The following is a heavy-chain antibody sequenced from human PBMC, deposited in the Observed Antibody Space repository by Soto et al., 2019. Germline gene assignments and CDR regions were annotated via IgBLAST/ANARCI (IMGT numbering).Heavy chain of an antibody. CDR3: ARADFGGHEYFDL. CDR1: GGSIRSDGNY. D-gene: IGHD3-3*01. V-gene: IGHV4-31*03. J-gene: IGHJ2*01. CDR2: IYYSGST. Sequence: QGQLQESGPGLVKPSQTLSLTCTVSGGSIRSDGNYWSWIRQHPGKGLEWIGYIYYSGSTYYNPSLKSRVTISVDASKTQFSLTLSPVTAADTAVYYCARADFGGHEYFDLWGRGTLVTVSS.